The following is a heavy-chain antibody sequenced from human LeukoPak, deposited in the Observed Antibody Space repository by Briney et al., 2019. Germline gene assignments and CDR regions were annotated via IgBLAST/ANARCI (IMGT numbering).Heavy chain of an antibody. Sequence: GGSLRLSCVASGFRFRDYWMSWVRQAPGKGLEWVANIKEDGSKKNHLDSVKGRFTISRDNAKNFLYLQMNSLRAEDTAVYYCARDREYGDHYYYYGMDVWGQGTTVTVSS. CDR1: GFRFRDYW. CDR2: IKEDGSKK. D-gene: IGHD4-17*01. CDR3: ARDREYGDHYYYYGMDV. J-gene: IGHJ6*02. V-gene: IGHV3-7*01.